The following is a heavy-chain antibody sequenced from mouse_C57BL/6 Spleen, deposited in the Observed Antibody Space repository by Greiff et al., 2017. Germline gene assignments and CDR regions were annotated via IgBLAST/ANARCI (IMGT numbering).Heavy chain of an antibody. CDR1: GYTFTDYN. CDR3: ANCYGSPFAD. CDR2: INPTNGGT. V-gene: IGHV1-18*01. D-gene: IGHD1-1*01. Sequence: EVQLLESGPELVKPGASVKIPCKASGYTFTDYNMDWVKQSPGKSLEWIGDINPTNGGTIYNQKFKGKATLTVDKSSSTAYLELRSLPSEDNSGYYGANCYGSPFADWGKGTLVTVSA. J-gene: IGHJ3*01.